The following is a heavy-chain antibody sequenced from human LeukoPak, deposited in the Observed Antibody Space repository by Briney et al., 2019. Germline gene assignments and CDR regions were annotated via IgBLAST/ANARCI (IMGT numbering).Heavy chain of an antibody. CDR2: IRYDGSNK. J-gene: IGHJ4*02. CDR1: GFTFSSYG. V-gene: IGHV3-30*02. CDR3: AKLYCSSTSCYSHSFDY. Sequence: AGSLRLSCAASGFTFSSYGMHWVRQAPGKGLEWMAFIRYDGSNKYHADSVKGRFTISRDNSKNTLYLPMNSLRAEDTAVYYCAKLYCSSTSCYSHSFDYWGQGTLVTVSS. D-gene: IGHD2-2*01.